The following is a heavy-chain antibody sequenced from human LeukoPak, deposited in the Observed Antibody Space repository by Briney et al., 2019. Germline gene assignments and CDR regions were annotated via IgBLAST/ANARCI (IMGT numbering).Heavy chain of an antibody. J-gene: IGHJ5*02. D-gene: IGHD3-22*01. V-gene: IGHV1-8*01. Sequence: GASVKVSCKASGYIFTDYYIHWVRQAPGQGLEWMGWMNPNSGNTGYAQKFQGRVTMTRDTSISTAYMELSSLRSEDTAVYYCARMSYYDRRGDNWFDPWGQGTLVTVSS. CDR3: ARMSYYDRRGDNWFDP. CDR2: MNPNSGNT. CDR1: GYIFTDYY.